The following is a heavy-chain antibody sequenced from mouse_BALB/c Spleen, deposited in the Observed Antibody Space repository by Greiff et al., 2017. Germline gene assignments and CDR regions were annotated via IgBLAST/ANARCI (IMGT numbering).Heavy chain of an antibody. CDR2: IRNKANGYTT. J-gene: IGHJ2*01. CDR3: ARDAYGSSYDY. D-gene: IGHD1-1*01. V-gene: IGHV7-3*02. CDR1: GFTFTDYY. Sequence: EVQVVESGGGLVQPGGSLRLSCATSGFTFTDYYMSWVRQPPGKALEWLGFIRNKANGYTTEYSASVKGRFTISRDNSQSILYLQMNTLRAEDSATYYCARDAYGSSYDYWGQGTTLTVSS.